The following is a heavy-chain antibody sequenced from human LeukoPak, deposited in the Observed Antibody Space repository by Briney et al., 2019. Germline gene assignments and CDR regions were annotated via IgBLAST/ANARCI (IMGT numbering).Heavy chain of an antibody. D-gene: IGHD3-3*01. CDR1: GGSISSGSYY. V-gene: IGHV4-61*02. J-gene: IGHJ4*02. Sequence: SQTLSLTCTVSGGSISSGSYYWSWIRQPAGKGLEWIGRIYTSGSTNYNPSLKSRVTISVDTSKTQFSLKLSSVTAADTAVYYCARGNYDFWSGYFDYWGQGTLVTVS. CDR2: IYTSGST. CDR3: ARGNYDFWSGYFDY.